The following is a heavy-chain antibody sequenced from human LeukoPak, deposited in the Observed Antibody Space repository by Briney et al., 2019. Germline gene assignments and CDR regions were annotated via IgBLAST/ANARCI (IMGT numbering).Heavy chain of an antibody. CDR2: IIPVLSTA. V-gene: IGHV1-69*13. Sequence: SVKVSCKASGDTFSRYAISWVRQAPGQGLEWMGGIIPVLSTANYAQKFQDRVTITADESTSTTYMELSSLKSEDTAVYYCATTGGDIYYYMDVWGKGTTVTISS. J-gene: IGHJ6*03. CDR3: ATTGGDIYYYMDV. CDR1: GDTFSRYA. D-gene: IGHD3-16*01.